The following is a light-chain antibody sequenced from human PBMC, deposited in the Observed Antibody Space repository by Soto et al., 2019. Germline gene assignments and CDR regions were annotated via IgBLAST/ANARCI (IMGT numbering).Light chain of an antibody. CDR2: GAY. V-gene: IGKV3-15*01. CDR1: QSVINN. CDR3: QQYNDWPGGT. J-gene: IGKJ2*01. Sequence: EIVMTQSPATLSVSPGGRATLSCRASQSVINNLAWYQQRPGQPPRLLIYGAYTRATGVPARFGGSGSGTVFTLAICCLQSEDSAIYYCQQYNDWPGGTFGQGTKLDIK.